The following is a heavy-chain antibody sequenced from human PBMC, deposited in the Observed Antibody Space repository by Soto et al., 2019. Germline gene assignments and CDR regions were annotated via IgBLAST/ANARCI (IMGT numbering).Heavy chain of an antibody. CDR3: ARDWVWFGAHPIDY. CDR2: ISYDGSNK. V-gene: IGHV3-30*03. D-gene: IGHD3-10*01. CDR1: GFTFSNYG. Sequence: QVQVVEPGGGVVQPGGSLRLSCAASGFTFSNYGMHWVRQAPGKGLEWVAVISYDGSNKYYADSVKGRFTISRDNSKNTLYLQMNSLTTEDTAVYYCARDWVWFGAHPIDYWGQGTLVTVSS. J-gene: IGHJ4*02.